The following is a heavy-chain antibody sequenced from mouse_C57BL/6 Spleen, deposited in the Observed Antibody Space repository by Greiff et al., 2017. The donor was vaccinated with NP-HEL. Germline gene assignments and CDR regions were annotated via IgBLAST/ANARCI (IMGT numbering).Heavy chain of an antibody. D-gene: IGHD1-1*01. CDR1: GFTFSSYG. V-gene: IGHV5-6*01. J-gene: IGHJ2*01. CDR3: ARHSYYGSSLDY. CDR2: ISSGGSYT. Sequence: EVQLVESGGDLVKPGGSLKLSCAASGFTFSSYGMSWVRQTPDKRLEWVATISSGGSYTYYPDSVKGRFTISRDNAKNTLYLQMSNLKSEDTAMYYCARHSYYGSSLDYWGQGTTLTVSS.